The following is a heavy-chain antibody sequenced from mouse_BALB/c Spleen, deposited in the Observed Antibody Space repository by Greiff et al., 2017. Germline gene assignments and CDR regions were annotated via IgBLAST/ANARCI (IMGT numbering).Heavy chain of an antibody. V-gene: IGHV1-14*01. J-gene: IGHJ3*01. CDR2: INPYNDGT. D-gene: IGHD1-1*01. CDR3: ARGHGSSYFAY. Sequence: VQLKQSGPELVKPGASVKMSCKASGYTFTSYVMHWVKQKPGQGLEWIGYINPYNDGTKYNEKFKGKATLTSDKSSSTAYMELSSLTSEDSAVYYCARGHGSSYFAYWGQGTLVTVSA. CDR1: GYTFTSYV.